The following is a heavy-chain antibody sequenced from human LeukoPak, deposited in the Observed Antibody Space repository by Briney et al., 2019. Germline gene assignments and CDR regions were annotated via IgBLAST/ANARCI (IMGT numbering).Heavy chain of an antibody. Sequence: PSETLSLACAVSGGSISSYYWSWIRQPPAKGLEWIGYIYYSGSTNYNPSLKSRVIISVDTCKNQFSLKLSSVTAADTAVYYCAGVDRQLWLEAFDIWGQGTMVTVSS. CDR1: GGSISSYY. CDR3: AGVDRQLWLEAFDI. J-gene: IGHJ3*02. CDR2: IYYSGST. V-gene: IGHV4-59*01. D-gene: IGHD5-18*01.